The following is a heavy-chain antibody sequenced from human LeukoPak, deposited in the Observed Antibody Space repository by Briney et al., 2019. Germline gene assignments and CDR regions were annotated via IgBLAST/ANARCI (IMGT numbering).Heavy chain of an antibody. V-gene: IGHV4-34*01. D-gene: IGHD4-23*01. CDR1: GGSFSGYY. CDR3: ARGPPLIGGNSAGDY. Sequence: SETLSLTCAVYGGSFSGYYWSWIRQPPGKGLEWIGEINHSGSTNYNPSLKSRVTISVDTSKNQFSLKLSSVTSADTAVYCCARGPPLIGGNSAGDYWGQGTLVTVSS. CDR2: INHSGST. J-gene: IGHJ4*02.